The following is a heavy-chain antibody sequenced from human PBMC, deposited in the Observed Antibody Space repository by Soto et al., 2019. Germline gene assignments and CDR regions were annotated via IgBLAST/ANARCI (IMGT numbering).Heavy chain of an antibody. Sequence: EVQLVESGGGLVKPGGSLRLSCAASGFTFSSYSMNWVRQAPGKGLEWVSSISSSSSYIYYADSVKGRFTISRDNAKNSLYLQMNSLRAEDTAVYYCARDQIDVVVVIVGYGMDVWGQGTTVTVSS. CDR2: ISSSSSYI. D-gene: IGHD2-15*01. V-gene: IGHV3-21*01. CDR1: GFTFSSYS. CDR3: ARDQIDVVVVIVGYGMDV. J-gene: IGHJ6*02.